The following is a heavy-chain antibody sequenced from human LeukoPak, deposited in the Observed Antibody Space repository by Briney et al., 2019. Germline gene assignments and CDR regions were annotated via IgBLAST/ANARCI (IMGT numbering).Heavy chain of an antibody. Sequence: ASVKVSCKASGYTFTSYDINWVRQATGQGLEWMGWMNPNSGNTGYAQKFQGRVTMTRNTSISTAYMELSSLRSEDTAVYYCARPDPPYCSGGSCYPYWGQGTLVTVSS. CDR2: MNPNSGNT. CDR1: GYTFTSYD. CDR3: ARPDPPYCSGGSCYPY. J-gene: IGHJ4*02. D-gene: IGHD2-15*01. V-gene: IGHV1-8*01.